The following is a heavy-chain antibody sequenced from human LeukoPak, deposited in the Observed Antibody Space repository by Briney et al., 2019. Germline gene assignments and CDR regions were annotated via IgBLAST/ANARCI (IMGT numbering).Heavy chain of an antibody. D-gene: IGHD4-17*01. J-gene: IGHJ6*02. CDR1: GGSISSYF. V-gene: IGHV4-59*12. Sequence: PSETLSLTCTVSGGSISSYFWSWIRQPPGKGLEWIGYIHYSGSANYNPSLKSRVTISVDTSKSQFSLKLSSVTAADTAVYYCARDRRTTVTTDPDYYYYGMDVWGQGTTVTVSS. CDR2: IHYSGSA. CDR3: ARDRRTTVTTDPDYYYYGMDV.